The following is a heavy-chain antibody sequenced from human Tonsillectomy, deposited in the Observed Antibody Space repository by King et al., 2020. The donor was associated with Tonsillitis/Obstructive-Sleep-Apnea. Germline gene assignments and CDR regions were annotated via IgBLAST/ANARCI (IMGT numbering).Heavy chain of an antibody. Sequence: VQLVESEAEVKKPGESLKISCKGSGYSFTSYWIGWVRQMPGKGLEWMGIIYPVDSDTRYSPSFQGQVTISADKSTSTAYLQWSSLKSSDTAMDYCARHEYQRGVVVPNYYYYYYMDVWGKGTTVTVSS. CDR2: IYPVDSDT. CDR3: ARHEYQRGVVVPNYYYYYYMDV. D-gene: IGHD2-2*01. V-gene: IGHV5-51*01. CDR1: GYSFTSYW. J-gene: IGHJ6*03.